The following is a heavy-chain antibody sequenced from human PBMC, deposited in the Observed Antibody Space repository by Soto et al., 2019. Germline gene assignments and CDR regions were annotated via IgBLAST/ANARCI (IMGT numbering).Heavy chain of an antibody. Sequence: GGSLRLSCAASGFTFSNAWMSWVRQAPGKGLEWVGRIKSKTDGGTTDYAASVKGRFTISRDDSKNTLYLQMNSLKTEDTAVYYRTTDPVDYDYVWGSYRYSSGPTIFDIWGQGTMVTVS. V-gene: IGHV3-15*01. CDR2: IKSKTDGGTT. CDR1: GFTFSNAW. CDR3: TTDPVDYDYVWGSYRYSSGPTIFDI. D-gene: IGHD3-16*02. J-gene: IGHJ3*02.